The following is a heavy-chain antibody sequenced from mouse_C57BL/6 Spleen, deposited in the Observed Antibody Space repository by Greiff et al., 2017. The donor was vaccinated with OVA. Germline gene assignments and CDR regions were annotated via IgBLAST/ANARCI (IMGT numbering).Heavy chain of an antibody. CDR1: GFTFSDYG. J-gene: IGHJ3*01. D-gene: IGHD2-4*01. Sequence: EVKLQESGGGLVKPGGSLKLSCAASGFTFSDYGMHWVRQAPEKGLEWVAYISSGSSTIYYADTVKGRFTISRDNAKNTLFLQMTSLRSEDTAMYYCARGYYDYDAWFAYWGQGTLVTVSA. V-gene: IGHV5-17*01. CDR2: ISSGSSTI. CDR3: ARGYYDYDAWFAY.